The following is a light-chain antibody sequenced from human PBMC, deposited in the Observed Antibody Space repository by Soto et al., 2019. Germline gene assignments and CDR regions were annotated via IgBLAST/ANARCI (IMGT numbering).Light chain of an antibody. CDR3: SSYTSSSAPHVV. Sequence: QSALTQPASVSGSPGQSITISCTGTSSDIGDYNYVSWYQQHPGKAPKLMIYEVSNRPSGVSSRFSGSKSGNTASLTISGLQAEDEAVYHCSSYTSSSAPHVVFGGGTKLTVL. CDR2: EVS. J-gene: IGLJ2*01. CDR1: SSDIGDYNY. V-gene: IGLV2-14*01.